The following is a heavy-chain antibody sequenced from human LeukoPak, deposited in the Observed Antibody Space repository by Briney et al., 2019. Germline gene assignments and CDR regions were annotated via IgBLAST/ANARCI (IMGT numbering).Heavy chain of an antibody. Sequence: PGGSLRLSCAASGFTFSSYGMHWVRQAPGKGLEWVAFIRYDGSNKYYADSVKGRFTISRDNSKNTLYLQMNSLRAEDTAVYYCAKGGEGYYGSGTYYYFDYWGQGTLVTVSS. CDR3: AKGGEGYYGSGTYYYFDY. CDR2: IRYDGSNK. D-gene: IGHD3-10*01. J-gene: IGHJ4*02. V-gene: IGHV3-30*02. CDR1: GFTFSSYG.